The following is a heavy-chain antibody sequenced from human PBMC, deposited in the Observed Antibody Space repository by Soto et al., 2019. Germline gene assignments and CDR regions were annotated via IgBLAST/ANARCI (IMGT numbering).Heavy chain of an antibody. Sequence: ASVKVSCKASGYTLTSYGISWVRQAPGQGLEWMGWISAYNGNTNYAQKLQGRVTMTTDTSTSAAYMELSSLRSEDTAVYYCASGIAAAGYNDAFDIWGQGTMVTVSS. J-gene: IGHJ3*02. V-gene: IGHV1-18*01. CDR1: GYTLTSYG. D-gene: IGHD6-13*01. CDR2: ISAYNGNT. CDR3: ASGIAAAGYNDAFDI.